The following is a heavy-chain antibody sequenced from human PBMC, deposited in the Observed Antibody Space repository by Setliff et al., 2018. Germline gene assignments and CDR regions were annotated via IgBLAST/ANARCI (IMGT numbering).Heavy chain of an antibody. J-gene: IGHJ4*02. V-gene: IGHV1-2*02. CDR3: ARTPPNRGLSNGWYVDY. Sequence: ASVKVSCKASGYIFNDFYIHWVRQAPGQGLEWMGWISPKSGGTNYGQKFQGRVTMTRDTSISTVYMELSRLRSDDTAVYYCARTPPNRGLSNGWYVDYWGQGALVTVSS. CDR2: ISPKSGGT. D-gene: IGHD6-19*01. CDR1: GYIFNDFY.